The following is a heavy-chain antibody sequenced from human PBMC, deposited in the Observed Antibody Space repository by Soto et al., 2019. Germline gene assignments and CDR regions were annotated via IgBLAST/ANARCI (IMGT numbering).Heavy chain of an antibody. Sequence: EVQLLESGGGLVQPGGSLTLSCAASGFTFSNYAMSWVRQAPGKGLERVSAISGGGISTYYADSVRGRFTISRDNSRNTLYLRMNRLRAGDTAVSYCARDAISMVRGTNNWFDPWRQGTLVTVSS. D-gene: IGHD3-10*01. V-gene: IGHV3-23*01. CDR3: ARDAISMVRGTNNWFDP. CDR2: ISGGGIST. J-gene: IGHJ5*02. CDR1: GFTFSNYA.